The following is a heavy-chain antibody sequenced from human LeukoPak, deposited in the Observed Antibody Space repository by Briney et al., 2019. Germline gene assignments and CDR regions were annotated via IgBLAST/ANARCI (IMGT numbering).Heavy chain of an antibody. D-gene: IGHD3-16*02. CDR2: IYVTGT. J-gene: IGHJ6*03. V-gene: IGHV4-59*08. CDR1: GGSIGTYY. Sequence: SETLSLTCTVSGGSIGTYYWSWIRQSPGKGLEWIGYIYVTGTRYNPYLQSRVTISVDRSRNQSFLKMSSVTAADTAVYYCARHIGGGIEDMDVWGKGTKVIVSS. CDR3: ARHIGGGIEDMDV.